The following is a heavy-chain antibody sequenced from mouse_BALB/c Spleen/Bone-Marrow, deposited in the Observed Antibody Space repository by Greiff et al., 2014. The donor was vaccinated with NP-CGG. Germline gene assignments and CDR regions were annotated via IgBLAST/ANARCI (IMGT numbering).Heavy chain of an antibody. CDR2: IYPGDGDT. V-gene: IGHV1-87*01. Sequence: QVQLQQSGAELARPGASVKLSCKASGYTFTSYWMQWVKQRPGQGLGWIGAIYPGDGDTRYTQKFKGKATLTADKSSSTAYMQLSSLASEDSAVYYCARGDPFDYWGQGTTLTVSS. J-gene: IGHJ2*01. CDR3: ARGDPFDY. CDR1: GYTFTSYW.